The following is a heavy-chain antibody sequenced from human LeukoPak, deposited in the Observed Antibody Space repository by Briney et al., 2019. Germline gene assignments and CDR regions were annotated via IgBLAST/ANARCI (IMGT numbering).Heavy chain of an antibody. Sequence: GXSLRXSCAASGFTFDDYGLSWVRQAPGKGLEWVSAISGSGGSTYYADSVKGRFTISRDNSKNTLYLQMNSLRAEDTAVYYCXKCPFVSEWLKKYWYFDLWGRGTLVTVSS. CDR3: XKCPFVSEWLKKYWYFDL. J-gene: IGHJ2*01. D-gene: IGHD3-3*01. CDR1: GFTFDDYG. V-gene: IGHV3-23*01. CDR2: ISGSGGST.